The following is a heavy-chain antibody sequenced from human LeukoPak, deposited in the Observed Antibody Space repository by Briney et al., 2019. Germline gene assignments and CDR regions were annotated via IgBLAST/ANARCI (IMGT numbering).Heavy chain of an antibody. D-gene: IGHD5-18*01. V-gene: IGHV3-21*01. CDR2: ISSSSSYI. J-gene: IGHJ5*02. Sequence: GGSLRLSCAASGFTFSSYSMNWVRQAPGKGLEWASSISSSSSYIYYADSVKGRFTISRDNAKNSLYLQMNSLRAEDTAVYYCARARDTAMVISYWFDPWGQGTLVTVSS. CDR3: ARARDTAMVISYWFDP. CDR1: GFTFSSYS.